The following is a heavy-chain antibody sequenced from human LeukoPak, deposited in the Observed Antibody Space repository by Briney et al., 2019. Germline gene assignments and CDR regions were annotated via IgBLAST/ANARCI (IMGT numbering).Heavy chain of an antibody. Sequence: SETLSLTCSVSGGSISKSNHYWGWIRQPPGKGLEWIGSIYYGGSTYYNPSLKSRVTISVDTSKNQFSLRLRSVTAADTAVYFCATGESLDYWGQGTPVTVSS. D-gene: IGHD1-14*01. CDR2: IYYGGST. J-gene: IGHJ4*02. V-gene: IGHV4-39*07. CDR3: ATGESLDY. CDR1: GGSISKSNHY.